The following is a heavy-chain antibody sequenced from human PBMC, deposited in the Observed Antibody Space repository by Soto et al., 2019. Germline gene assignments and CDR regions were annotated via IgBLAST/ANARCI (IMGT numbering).Heavy chain of an antibody. J-gene: IGHJ4*02. CDR2: IYSGGST. CDR1: GFTVSSNY. D-gene: IGHD3-10*01. V-gene: IGHV3-53*01. Sequence: GGSLRLSCAASGFTVSSNYMSWVRQAPGKGLEWVSVIYSGGSTEYADSVKGRFTISRDNFKNTLYLQMNSLRAEDTAVYYCGRGKDYGSGSYSGYWGQGTLLTAS. CDR3: GRGKDYGSGSYSGY.